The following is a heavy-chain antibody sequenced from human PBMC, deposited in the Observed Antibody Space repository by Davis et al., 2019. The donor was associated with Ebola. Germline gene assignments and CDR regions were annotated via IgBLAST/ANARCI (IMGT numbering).Heavy chain of an antibody. D-gene: IGHD2-8*02. Sequence: TLSLTCTVSGGSISSYYWSWIRQPPGKALECLALIYWDGDKRFSPSLRSRLTIIKDTSKNQVVLTMTAMDPVDTATYYCAHVGCYGRVCPQKGFDYWGQGILVTVSS. CDR2: IYWDGDK. J-gene: IGHJ4*02. CDR1: GGSISSYYW. CDR3: AHVGCYGRVCPQKGFDY. V-gene: IGHV2-5*08.